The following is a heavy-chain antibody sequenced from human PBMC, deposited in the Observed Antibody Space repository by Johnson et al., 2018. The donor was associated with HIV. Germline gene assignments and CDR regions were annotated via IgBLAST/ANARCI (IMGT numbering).Heavy chain of an antibody. CDR2: INWNGGST. CDR3: TTDPLLLGYWYHSSP. J-gene: IGHJ3*01. V-gene: IGHV3-20*04. CDR1: GFTFDDYG. D-gene: IGHD3-22*01. Sequence: VQLVESGGGVVRPGGSLRLSCAASGFTFDDYGMSWVRQAPGKGLEWVSGINWNGGSTGYADSVKGRFTISRHNAKNSLYLHMNSLGAEDTAVYFCTTDPLLLGYWYHSSPWGQGTMVTVSS.